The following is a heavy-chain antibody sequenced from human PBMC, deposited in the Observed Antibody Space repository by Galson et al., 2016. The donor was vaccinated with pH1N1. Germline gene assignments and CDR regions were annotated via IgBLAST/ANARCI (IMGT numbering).Heavy chain of an antibody. Sequence: VKVSCKASGYTFTGYYIHWVRQAPGQGLELMGWINPNSGGTNYAQRFQDRVTMTRDTSITTAYMEVSRLTSDDTAVYYCARDRDWSYDYWGQGTLITVSS. D-gene: IGHD1-7*01. CDR1: GYTFTGYY. J-gene: IGHJ4*02. CDR3: ARDRDWSYDY. V-gene: IGHV1-2*02. CDR2: INPNSGGT.